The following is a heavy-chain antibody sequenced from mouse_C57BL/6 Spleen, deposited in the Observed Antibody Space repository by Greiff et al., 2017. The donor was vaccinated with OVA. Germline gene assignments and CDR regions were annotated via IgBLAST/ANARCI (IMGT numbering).Heavy chain of an antibody. J-gene: IGHJ2*01. CDR1: GFSLTNYG. CDR3: ASHSWDYFDD. V-gene: IGHV2-2*01. Sequence: QVQLQQSGPGLVQPSQSLSITCTVSGFSLTNYGVHWVRQSPGKGLEWLGVLWSGGSTDYNAAYISRLSISKDNSKCQVFFKLNSLQADDTAIYYCASHSWDYFDDWGQGTTLTVSS. CDR2: LWSGGST.